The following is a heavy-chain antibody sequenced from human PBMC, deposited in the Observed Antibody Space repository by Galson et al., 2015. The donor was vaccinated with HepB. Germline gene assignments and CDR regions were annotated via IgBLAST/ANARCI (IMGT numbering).Heavy chain of an antibody. CDR2: FVPIFSTV. Sequence: SVKVSCKASGGSFNSYIINWVRQAPGQGLEWMGGFVPIFSTVYYAQNFQGRITITADESTNTAYMELSSLKFEDTAIYYCARPQVASGREAVWFDPWGRGTLVTVSS. V-gene: IGHV1-69*13. CDR3: ARPQVASGREAVWFDP. CDR1: GGSFNSYI. D-gene: IGHD6-19*01. J-gene: IGHJ5*02.